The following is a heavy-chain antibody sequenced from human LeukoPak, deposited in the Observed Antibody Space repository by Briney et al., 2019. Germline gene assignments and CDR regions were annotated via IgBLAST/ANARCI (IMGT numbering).Heavy chain of an antibody. J-gene: IGHJ5*02. CDR2: IWYDGSNK. V-gene: IGHV3-33*01. Sequence: SGGSLRLSCAASGFTFSSYGMHWVRQAPGKGLEWVAVIWYDGSNKYYADSVKGRFTISRDNSKNALYLQMNSLRAEDTAVYYCAREYNGSGSYSEDNWFDPWGQGTLVTVSS. CDR3: AREYNGSGSYSEDNWFDP. D-gene: IGHD3-10*01. CDR1: GFTFSSYG.